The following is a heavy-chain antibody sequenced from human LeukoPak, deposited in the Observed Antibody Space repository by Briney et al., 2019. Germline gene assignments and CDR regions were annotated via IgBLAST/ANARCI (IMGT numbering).Heavy chain of an antibody. CDR2: INAGNGNT. Sequence: ASVKVSCKASGYTFISYGISWVRQAPGQGLEWMGWINAGNGNTNYAQKFQGRVSMTRDTSTSTVYMELSSLRSEDTAMYWCARGYYDSSGYDPGLGYWGQGTLVTVSS. J-gene: IGHJ4*02. V-gene: IGHV1-18*01. CDR1: GYTFISYG. CDR3: ARGYYDSSGYDPGLGY. D-gene: IGHD3-22*01.